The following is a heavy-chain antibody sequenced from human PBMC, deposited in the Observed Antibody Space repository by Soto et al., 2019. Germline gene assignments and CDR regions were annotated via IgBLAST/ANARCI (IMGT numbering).Heavy chain of an antibody. CDR2: INPILSMS. CDR3: ASSYGSGYRAFDY. Sequence: QVQLVQSGAEVKRPGSSVKVSCKASGDTFTFYSINWVRQAPGLGLEWMGRINPILSMSNYAQRFQGRVTMTADNTTSTAYMDLSSLSSEDTAIYYCASSYGSGYRAFDYWGQGALVTVSS. CDR1: GDTFTFYS. J-gene: IGHJ4*02. V-gene: IGHV1-69*02. D-gene: IGHD3-10*01.